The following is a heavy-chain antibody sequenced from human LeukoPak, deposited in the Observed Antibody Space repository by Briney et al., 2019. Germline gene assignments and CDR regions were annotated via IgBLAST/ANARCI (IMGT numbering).Heavy chain of an antibody. CDR2: ISYDGSNK. V-gene: IGHV3-30*18. D-gene: IGHD3-10*01. CDR1: GFTFSSYG. Sequence: GGSLRLSCAASGFTFSSYGMHWVRQAPCKGLERVAVISYDGSNKYYADSVKGRFTISRDNSKNTLYLQMNSLRAEDTAVYYCAKQDGSGSYHDYWGQGTLVTVSS. J-gene: IGHJ4*02. CDR3: AKQDGSGSYHDY.